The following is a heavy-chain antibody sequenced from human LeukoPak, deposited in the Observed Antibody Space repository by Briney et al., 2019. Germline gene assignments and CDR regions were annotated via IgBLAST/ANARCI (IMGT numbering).Heavy chain of an antibody. J-gene: IGHJ4*02. CDR1: GFTFSSYS. V-gene: IGHV3-48*01. Sequence: PGGSLRLSCAASGFTFSSYSMNWVRQAPGKGLEWVSYISSSSSTIYYADSVKGRFTISRDNAKNSLYLQMNSLRAEDTAVYYCARTSVVAPFKCWDQGTLVTVSS. CDR3: ARTSVVAPFKC. CDR2: ISSSSSTI. D-gene: IGHD5-12*01.